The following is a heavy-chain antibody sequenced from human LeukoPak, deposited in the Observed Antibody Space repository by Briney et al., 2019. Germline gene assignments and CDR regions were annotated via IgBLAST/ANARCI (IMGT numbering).Heavy chain of an antibody. CDR2: IYHSGST. D-gene: IGHD3-22*01. CDR3: AKSNGYGLIDI. V-gene: IGHV4-59*12. Sequence: SETLSLTCTVSGGSISTYYWSWIRQPPGKGLEWIGYIYHSGSTNYNPSLKSRVTISLDTSRNQFSLKLNSVTAADTVVYYCAKSNGYGLIDIWGQGTMVTVSS. J-gene: IGHJ3*02. CDR1: GGSISTYY.